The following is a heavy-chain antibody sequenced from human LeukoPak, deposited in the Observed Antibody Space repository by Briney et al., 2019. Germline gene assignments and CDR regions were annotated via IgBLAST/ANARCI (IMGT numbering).Heavy chain of an antibody. Sequence: SETLSLTCTVSGGSISSSSYYWGWIRQPPGKGLERIGSIYYSGSAYYNPSLKSRVTISVDTSKNQFSLKLSSVTAADTAVYYCARQPYDFSNYFDYWGQGTLVTVSS. J-gene: IGHJ4*02. CDR2: IYYSGSA. D-gene: IGHD4-11*01. CDR1: GGSISSSSYY. CDR3: ARQPYDFSNYFDY. V-gene: IGHV4-39*01.